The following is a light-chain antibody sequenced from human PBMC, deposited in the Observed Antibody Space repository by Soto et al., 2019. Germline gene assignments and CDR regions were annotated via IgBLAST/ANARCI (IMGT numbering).Light chain of an antibody. V-gene: IGKV1-12*01. CDR1: QGINSW. CDR2: AAS. Sequence: DIQMTQSPSSVSASVGDRVTMTCRASQGINSWLAWYQQKPGKAPKLLIYAASNLQSGVPSRFSGSGSGTDFTLTISSLQAEDVAVYYCQQFYSTWTFGQGTKVDIK. J-gene: IGKJ1*01. CDR3: QQFYSTWT.